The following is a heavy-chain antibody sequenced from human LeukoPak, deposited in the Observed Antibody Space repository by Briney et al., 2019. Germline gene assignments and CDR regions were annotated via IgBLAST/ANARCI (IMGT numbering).Heavy chain of an antibody. J-gene: IGHJ1*01. CDR2: ISSSSSYI. CDR3: ARDLRSGVSSSWWLEYFQH. CDR1: GFTFSSYS. D-gene: IGHD6-13*01. Sequence: GGSLRLSCAASGFTFSSYSMNWVRQAPGKGLEWVSSISSSSSYIYYADSVKGRFTISRDNAKNSLYLQMNSLRAEDTAVYYCARDLRSGVSSSWWLEYFQHWGQGTLVTVSS. V-gene: IGHV3-21*01.